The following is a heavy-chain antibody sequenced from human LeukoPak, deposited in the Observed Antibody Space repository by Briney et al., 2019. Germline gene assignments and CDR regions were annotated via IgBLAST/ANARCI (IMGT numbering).Heavy chain of an antibody. D-gene: IGHD3-10*01. CDR3: ARMVRGVIPHRPFDY. V-gene: IGHV1-8*01. Sequence: RASVKVSCKASGYTFTSYDINWVRQATGQGLEWMGWMNPNSGNTGYAQKFQGRVTMTRNTSISTAYMELSSLRSENTAVYYCARMVRGVIPHRPFDYWGQGTLVTVSS. CDR1: GYTFTSYD. J-gene: IGHJ4*02. CDR2: MNPNSGNT.